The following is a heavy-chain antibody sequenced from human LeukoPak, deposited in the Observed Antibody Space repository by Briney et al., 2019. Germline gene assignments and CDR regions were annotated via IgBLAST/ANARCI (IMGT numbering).Heavy chain of an antibody. J-gene: IGHJ4*02. CDR3: ARESGYYDILTGYWGPTYFDY. V-gene: IGHV6-1*01. D-gene: IGHD3-9*01. CDR1: GDSVSSNSAA. Sequence: SQTLSLTCAISGDSVSSNSAAWNWIRQSPSRGLEWLGRTYYRSKWYNDYAVSVKSRITTNPDTSKNQFSLQLNSVTPEDTAVYYCARESGYYDILTGYWGPTYFDYWGQGTLVTVSS. CDR2: TYYRSKWYN.